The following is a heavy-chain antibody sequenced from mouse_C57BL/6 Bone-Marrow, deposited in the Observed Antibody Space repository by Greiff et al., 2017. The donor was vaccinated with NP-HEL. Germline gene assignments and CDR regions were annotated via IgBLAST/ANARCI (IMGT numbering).Heavy chain of an antibody. CDR3: ARQGITTFFDY. Sequence: VQLQQPGAELVMPGASVKLSCKASGYTFTSYWMHWVKQRPGQGLEWIGEIDPSDSYTNYNQKFKGKSTLTVDKSSSTAYMQLSSLTSEDSAVYYCARQGITTFFDYWGQGTTLTVSS. D-gene: IGHD2-4*01. V-gene: IGHV1-69*01. J-gene: IGHJ2*01. CDR1: GYTFTSYW. CDR2: IDPSDSYT.